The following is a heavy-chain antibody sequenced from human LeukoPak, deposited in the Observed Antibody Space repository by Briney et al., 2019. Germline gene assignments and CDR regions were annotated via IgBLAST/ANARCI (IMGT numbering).Heavy chain of an antibody. V-gene: IGHV4-31*03. J-gene: IGHJ6*02. Sequence: SQTLSLTCTVSGGSISSGGYYWSWIRQHPGTGLEWIGYIYYSGSTYYNPSLKSRVTISVDTSKNQFSLKLSSVTAADTAVYYCARGANIVVVVAFYGMDVWGQGTTVTVSS. CDR3: ARGANIVVVVAFYGMDV. D-gene: IGHD2-15*01. CDR1: GGSISSGGYY. CDR2: IYYSGST.